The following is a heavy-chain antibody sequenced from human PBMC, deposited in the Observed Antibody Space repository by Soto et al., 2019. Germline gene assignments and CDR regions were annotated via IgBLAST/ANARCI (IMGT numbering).Heavy chain of an antibody. J-gene: IGHJ4*02. CDR3: ARAPKVSGSSQTRPDF. Sequence: SLTCSIYIGSFSGYYLSWIRQPPGKGLEWIGEISQSGNTNYSPSLKSRVSISIDTSKKQFSLNLASVSAADTAVYYCARAPKVSGSSQTRPDFWGQGTLVTVSS. V-gene: IGHV4-34*01. CDR2: ISQSGNT. D-gene: IGHD6-6*01. CDR1: IGSFSGYY.